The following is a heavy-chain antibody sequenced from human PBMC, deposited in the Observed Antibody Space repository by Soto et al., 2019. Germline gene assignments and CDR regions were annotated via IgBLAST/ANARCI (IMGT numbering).Heavy chain of an antibody. V-gene: IGHV1-46*01. Sequence: QVQLVQSGAEVKKPGASVKVSCKASGYTFINYYVHWVRQAPGQGLEWGGIIDPNDDYTFYAEKFQGGRPMTWDASTSTLFLEVTRLASADTAIYFCARVGVKRAKVFSSVYYNWFDTWGQGTLVSVSS. J-gene: IGHJ5*02. CDR1: GYTFINYY. CDR2: IDPNDDYT. D-gene: IGHD3-3*01. CDR3: ARVGVKRAKVFSSVYYNWFDT.